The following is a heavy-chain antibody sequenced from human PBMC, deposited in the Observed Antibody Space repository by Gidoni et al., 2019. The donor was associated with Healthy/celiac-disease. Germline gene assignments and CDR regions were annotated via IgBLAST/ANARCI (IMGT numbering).Heavy chain of an antibody. D-gene: IGHD4-17*01. J-gene: IGHJ4*02. CDR1: GGSISSSSYY. CDR3: AREQFTVTTEFPFDY. CDR2: IYYSGST. V-gene: IGHV4-39*07. Sequence: QLQLQESGPVLVKPSETLSLTCTVSGGSISSSSYYWGWIRQPPGKGLEWIGSIYYSGSTYYNPSLKSRVTISVDTSKNQFSLKLSSVTAADTAVYYCAREQFTVTTEFPFDYWGQGTLVTVSS.